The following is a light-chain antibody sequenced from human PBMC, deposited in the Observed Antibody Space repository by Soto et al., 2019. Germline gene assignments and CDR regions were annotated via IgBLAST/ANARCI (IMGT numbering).Light chain of an antibody. CDR2: GAS. CDR1: QRLSASD. J-gene: IGKJ1*01. V-gene: IGKV3-15*01. CDR3: QQYDKSPPWT. Sequence: EIVLKQAPGTLSLSPGQRGTLSSRDMQRLSASDIGWYQQRSGQAPRLLSYGASTRSTGIPARFSGSGSGTEFTLTINSLQSDDFATYYGQQYDKSPPWTFGQGT.